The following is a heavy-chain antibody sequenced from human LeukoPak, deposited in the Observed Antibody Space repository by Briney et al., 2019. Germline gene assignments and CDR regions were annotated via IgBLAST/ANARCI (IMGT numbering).Heavy chain of an antibody. Sequence: GGSLRLSCAASGYSFSSHGMHWVRQAPGKGLEWVAAIWYDGSQKYYADSVKGRFTISRDNRENTGDLRMNSLRAEDTAVYYCARLYGGNSGYFDYWGPGTLVTVPS. V-gene: IGHV3-33*01. J-gene: IGHJ4*02. D-gene: IGHD4-23*01. CDR1: GYSFSSHG. CDR3: ARLYGGNSGYFDY. CDR2: IWYDGSQK.